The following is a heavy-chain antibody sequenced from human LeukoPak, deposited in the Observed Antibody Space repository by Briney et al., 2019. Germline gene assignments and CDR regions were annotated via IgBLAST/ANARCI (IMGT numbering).Heavy chain of an antibody. CDR1: GFSFSSFW. J-gene: IGHJ4*02. CDR2: IQQDGSEK. D-gene: IGHD1-26*01. CDR3: ARGRVVGD. V-gene: IGHV3-7*01. Sequence: GGSLRLSCAASGFSFSSFWMGWVRQAPWKGLEWVANIQQDGSEKFYVDSVKGRFTISRDNAKNSLYLQMDRLKAEDTAMYYCARGRVVGDWGQGTLVTVSS.